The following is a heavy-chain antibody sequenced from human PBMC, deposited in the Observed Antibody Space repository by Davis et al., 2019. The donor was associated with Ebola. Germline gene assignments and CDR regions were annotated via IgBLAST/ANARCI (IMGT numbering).Heavy chain of an antibody. Sequence: GESLKISCAASGFTFSSYEMNWVRQAPGKGLEWVSYISSSGSTTYYADSVKGRFTISRDNAQNSLYLQMNSLRAEDTAVYYCARHPDYGDYVGDYWGQGTLVTVSS. V-gene: IGHV3-48*03. CDR2: ISSSGSTT. CDR1: GFTFSSYE. CDR3: ARHPDYGDYVGDY. J-gene: IGHJ4*02. D-gene: IGHD4-17*01.